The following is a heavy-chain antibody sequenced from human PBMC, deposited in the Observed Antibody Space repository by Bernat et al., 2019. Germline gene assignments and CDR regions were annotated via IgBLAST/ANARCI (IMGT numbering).Heavy chain of an antibody. CDR2: ISSSSSYI. CDR3: ARKFIVAVPAASWVDGHGKLHDAFDI. Sequence: EVQLVESGGGLVKPGGSLRLSCAASGFTFSSYSMNWVRQAPGKGLEWVSYISSSSSYIYYADSVKGRFTISRDNAKNSLYLQMNSLRAEDTAVYYYARKFIVAVPAASWVDGHGKLHDAFDIWGQGTMVTVSS. CDR1: GFTFSSYS. J-gene: IGHJ3*02. D-gene: IGHD2-2*01. V-gene: IGHV3-21*05.